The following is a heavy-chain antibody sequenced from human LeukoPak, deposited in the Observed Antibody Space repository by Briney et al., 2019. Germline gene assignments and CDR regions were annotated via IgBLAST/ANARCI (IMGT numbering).Heavy chain of an antibody. Sequence: ASVTVSCKVSGYTLTELSMHWVRQAPGKGLEWMGGFDPEDGETIYAQKFQGRVTMTEDTSTDTAYMELSSLKSEDTAVYYCATGDYGGSPRAYYMDVWGKGTTVTVSS. CDR3: ATGDYGGSPRAYYMDV. D-gene: IGHD4-23*01. V-gene: IGHV1-24*01. CDR1: GYTLTELS. CDR2: FDPEDGET. J-gene: IGHJ6*03.